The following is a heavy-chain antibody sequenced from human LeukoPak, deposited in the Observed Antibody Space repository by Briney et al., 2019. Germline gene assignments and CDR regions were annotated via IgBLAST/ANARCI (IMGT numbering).Heavy chain of an antibody. CDR2: IYYSGNT. CDR3: ARDANVGDGYSPALDAFDI. CDR1: GGSISSYY. D-gene: IGHD5-24*01. J-gene: IGHJ3*02. Sequence: SETLSLTCTVSGGSISSYYWSWIRQPAGKGLEWIGSIYYSGNTYYNPSLKSRVTISVDTSKNQFSLKLSSVTAADTAVYYCARDANVGDGYSPALDAFDIWGQGTMVTVSS. V-gene: IGHV4-4*07.